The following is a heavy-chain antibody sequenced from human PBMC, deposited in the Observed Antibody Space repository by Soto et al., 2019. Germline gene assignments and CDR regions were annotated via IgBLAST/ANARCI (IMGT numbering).Heavy chain of an antibody. Sequence: EVQLVESGGGLVQPGGSLRLSCAGSGFTFNTYWMSWVRQAPGMGLEWLAIIKKDGSVTHYVDSVKGRFTISRDNAKNSLFLQMSSLRADDTAVYCARGAGWESDYWGQGTLVTVSS. D-gene: IGHD1-26*01. J-gene: IGHJ4*02. CDR1: GFTFNTYW. CDR2: IKKDGSVT. CDR3: ARGAGWESDY. V-gene: IGHV3-7*03.